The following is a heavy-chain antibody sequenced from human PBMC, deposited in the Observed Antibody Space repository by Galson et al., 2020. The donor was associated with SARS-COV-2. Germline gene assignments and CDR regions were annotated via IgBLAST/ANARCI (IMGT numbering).Heavy chain of an antibody. CDR1: GFTFSSYE. V-gene: IGHV3-48*03. J-gene: IGHJ6*03. Sequence: GGSMRPSCAASGFTFSSYEMNWVRQAPGKGLEWVSYISSSGSTIYHADSVKGRFTISRDNAKESLYLQMSSLRAEDPAVYYCAREGVGSTHYMDVWGKGTTVTVSS. CDR3: AREGVGSTHYMDV. D-gene: IGHD1-26*01. CDR2: ISSSGSTI.